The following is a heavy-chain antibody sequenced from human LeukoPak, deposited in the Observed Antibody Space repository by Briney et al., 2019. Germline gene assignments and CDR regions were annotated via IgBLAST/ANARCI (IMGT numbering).Heavy chain of an antibody. CDR3: ATDHKYTFDN. CDR1: GFTFTDYS. CDR2: IGIDNCNT. Sequence: GGSLRLSCAASGFTFTDYSMNWVRQAPGKGLEWISYIGIDNCNTNYADSVKGRFTISGDKAMNSPYLQLNSLRVADTAVYYCATDHKYTFDNWGQGTLVTVSS. V-gene: IGHV3-48*01. D-gene: IGHD1-1*01. J-gene: IGHJ4*02.